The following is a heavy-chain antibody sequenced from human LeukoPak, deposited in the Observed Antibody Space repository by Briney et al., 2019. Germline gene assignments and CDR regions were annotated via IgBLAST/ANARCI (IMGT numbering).Heavy chain of an antibody. CDR2: IWYDGSNK. Sequence: QPGGSLRLSCAASGFTFSDYYMGWIRQAPGKGLEWVAVIWYDGSNKYYADSVKGRFTISRDNSKNTLYLQMNSLRAEDTAVYYCARGRSNTWTGVDYWGQGTLVTVSP. CDR3: ARGRSNTWTGVDY. CDR1: GFTFSDYY. V-gene: IGHV3-33*08. J-gene: IGHJ4*02. D-gene: IGHD1-1*01.